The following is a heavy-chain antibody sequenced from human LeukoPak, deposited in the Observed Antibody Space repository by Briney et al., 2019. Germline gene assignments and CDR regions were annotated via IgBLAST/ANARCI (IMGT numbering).Heavy chain of an antibody. CDR1: GYTFTSYD. V-gene: IGHV1-8*01. Sequence: ASVKVSCKASGYTFTSYDINCVRQATGQGREWMGWMNPNSGNTGYAQTFQGRVTITRNTSISTAYMELSSLRSEDTAVYYCATNWGFDYWGQGTLVTVSS. J-gene: IGHJ4*02. CDR3: ATNWGFDY. CDR2: MNPNSGNT. D-gene: IGHD7-27*01.